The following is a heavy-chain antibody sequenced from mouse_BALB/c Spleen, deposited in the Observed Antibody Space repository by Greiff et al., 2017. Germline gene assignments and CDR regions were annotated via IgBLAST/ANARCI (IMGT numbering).Heavy chain of an antibody. Sequence: EVKLMESGGGLVQPGGSLRLSCATSGFTFTDYYMSWVRQPPGKALEWLGFIRNKANGYTTEYSASVKGRFTISRDNSQSILYLQMNTLRAEDSATYYCARDEAGFDYWGQGTTLTVSS. J-gene: IGHJ2*01. V-gene: IGHV7-3*02. CDR3: ARDEAGFDY. CDR1: GFTFTDYY. CDR2: IRNKANGYTT. D-gene: IGHD3-2*02.